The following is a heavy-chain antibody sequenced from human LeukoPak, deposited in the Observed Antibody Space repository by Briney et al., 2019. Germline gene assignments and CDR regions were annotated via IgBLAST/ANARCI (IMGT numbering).Heavy chain of an antibody. Sequence: GASVKVSCKASGYPFTSYYMHWVRQAPGQGLEWMGIINPSGGSTSYAQKFQGRVTMTRDTSTSTVYMELSSLRSEDTAVYYCAAVIAAPEPFHWGQGTLVTVSS. D-gene: IGHD6-13*01. V-gene: IGHV1-46*01. CDR1: GYPFTSYY. CDR3: AAVIAAPEPFH. J-gene: IGHJ4*02. CDR2: INPSGGST.